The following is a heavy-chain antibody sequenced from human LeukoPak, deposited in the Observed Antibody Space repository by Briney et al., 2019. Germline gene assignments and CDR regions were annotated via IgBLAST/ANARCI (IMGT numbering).Heavy chain of an antibody. CDR1: GYTFTGYY. CDR2: INPNSGGT. J-gene: IGHJ5*02. D-gene: IGHD3-3*01. CDR3: ARGPELYDFWFSWFDP. Sequence: ASVKVSCKVSGYTFTGYYTHWVRQAPGQGLEWMGWINPNSGGTNYAQKFQGRVTMTRDTSISTAYMELSRLRSDDTAVYYCARGPELYDFWFSWFDPWGQGTLVTVSS. V-gene: IGHV1-2*02.